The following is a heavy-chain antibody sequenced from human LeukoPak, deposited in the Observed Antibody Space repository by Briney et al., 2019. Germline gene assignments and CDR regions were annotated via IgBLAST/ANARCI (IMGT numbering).Heavy chain of an antibody. Sequence: GGSMRLSCAASGFIFTDYWMHWVRQAPGKELVWVARIRGDGRATTYADSVKGRFTISRDNSKNTLYLQMNSLRAEDTAVYYCAKVLRFLEWLFDYWGQGTLVTVSS. CDR3: AKVLRFLEWLFDY. D-gene: IGHD3-3*01. J-gene: IGHJ4*02. CDR1: GFIFTDYW. V-gene: IGHV3-74*03. CDR2: IRGDGRAT.